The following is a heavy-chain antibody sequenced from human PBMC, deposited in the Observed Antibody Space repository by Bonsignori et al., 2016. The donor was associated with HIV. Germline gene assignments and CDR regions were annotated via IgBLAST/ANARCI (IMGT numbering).Heavy chain of an antibody. J-gene: IGHJ4*02. CDR3: SRPSVDKTDSSGYPTYFDY. CDR2: IYPGDSET. Sequence: VRQMPGKGLEWMGIIYPGDSETRYSPSFQGQVTISVDKSISTAYLQWSRLKASDTAMYYCSRPSVDKTDSSGYPTYFDYWGQGTLVTVSS. D-gene: IGHD3-22*01. V-gene: IGHV5-51*01.